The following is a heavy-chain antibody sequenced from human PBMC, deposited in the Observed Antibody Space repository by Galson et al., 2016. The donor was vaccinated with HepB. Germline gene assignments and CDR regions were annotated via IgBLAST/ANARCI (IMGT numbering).Heavy chain of an antibody. CDR3: AHLNYNFESSGYYIQGMYYFDY. D-gene: IGHD3-22*01. CDR2: IYWDDDK. V-gene: IGHV2-5*02. Sequence: PALVKPTQTLTLTCAFSGFSLSTSGVGVGWIRQPPGKALEWLALIYWDDDKRYSPSLKSRLTIIKDTSKYQVVLKMTNMDPVDTATYYCAHLNYNFESSGYYIQGMYYFDYWGQGTLVTVSS. J-gene: IGHJ4*02. CDR1: GFSLSTSGVG.